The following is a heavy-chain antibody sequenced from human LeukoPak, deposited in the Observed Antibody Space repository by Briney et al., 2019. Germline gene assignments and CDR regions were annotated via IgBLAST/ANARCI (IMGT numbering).Heavy chain of an antibody. CDR2: ISAYNGNT. V-gene: IGHV1-18*01. D-gene: IGHD6-19*01. Sequence: ASVKVSCKASGYTFTNYGISWVRQAPGQGLEWVGWISAYNGNTNYAQNLQDRVTMTTDTSTSAAYMELRSLISVDTAVYYCAREGPVAVAGLDYWGQGTLVTVSS. CDR1: GYTFTNYG. CDR3: AREGPVAVAGLDY. J-gene: IGHJ4*02.